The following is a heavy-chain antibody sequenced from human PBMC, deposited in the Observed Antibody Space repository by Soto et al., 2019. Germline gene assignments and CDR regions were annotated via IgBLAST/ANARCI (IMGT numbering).Heavy chain of an antibody. D-gene: IGHD3-22*01. CDR3: ARNYYDSSGYYPDQYYFDY. J-gene: IGHJ4*02. Sequence: QVQLVQSGAEVKKPGSSVKVSYKASGGTFSSYAISWVRQAPGQGLEWMGGIIPIFGTANYAQKFQGRVTITADESTSTAYMELSSLRSEDTAVYYCARNYYDSSGYYPDQYYFDYWGQGTLVTVSS. V-gene: IGHV1-69*01. CDR1: GGTFSSYA. CDR2: IIPIFGTA.